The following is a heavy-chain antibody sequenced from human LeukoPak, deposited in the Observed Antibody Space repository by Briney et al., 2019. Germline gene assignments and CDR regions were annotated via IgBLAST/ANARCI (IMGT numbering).Heavy chain of an antibody. J-gene: IGHJ6*03. D-gene: IGHD5-18*01. CDR1: GFTFNNYE. V-gene: IGHV3-48*03. Sequence: GGSLRLSCAASGFTFNNYEMNWVRQAPGKGLEWVSYISSTGSIIYYADSVKGRFTVSRDNAKNSLYLQMNSLRAEDTAVYYCARGDTALVDYYYYMDVWDKGTTVTISS. CDR2: ISSTGSII. CDR3: ARGDTALVDYYYYMDV.